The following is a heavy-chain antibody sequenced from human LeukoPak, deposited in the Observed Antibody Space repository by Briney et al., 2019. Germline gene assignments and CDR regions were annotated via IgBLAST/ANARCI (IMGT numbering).Heavy chain of an antibody. CDR2: IFYSGST. D-gene: IGHD6-19*01. CDR3: ARHGSGSSGSFPYYDY. J-gene: IGHJ4*02. Sequence: SETLSLTCTVSGGSMNSYYWSWIRQPPGKGLEWIGYIFYSGSTNYNPSLKSRVTISVDTSKNQFSLRLSSVTAADTAVYYCARHGSGSSGSFPYYDYWGQGTLVTVSS. CDR1: GGSMNSYY. V-gene: IGHV4-59*08.